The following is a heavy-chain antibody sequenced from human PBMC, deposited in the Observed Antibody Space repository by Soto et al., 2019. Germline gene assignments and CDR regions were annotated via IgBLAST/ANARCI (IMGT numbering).Heavy chain of an antibody. J-gene: IGHJ6*02. V-gene: IGHV3-33*08. D-gene: IGHD3-3*01. CDR2: IWYDGSNK. Sequence: GGSLGLSCAASGFTFSSYGMHWVRQAPGKGLEWVAVIWYDGSNKYYADSVKGRFTISRDNSKNTLYLQMNSLRAEDTAVYYCARDPYYDFWSGHYLPGHYYGMDVWGQGTTVTVSS. CDR1: GFTFSSYG. CDR3: ARDPYYDFWSGHYLPGHYYGMDV.